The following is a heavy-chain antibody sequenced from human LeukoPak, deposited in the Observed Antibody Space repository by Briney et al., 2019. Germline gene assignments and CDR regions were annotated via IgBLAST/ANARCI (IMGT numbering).Heavy chain of an antibody. D-gene: IGHD1-26*01. CDR3: ARDGRRMGATTYPYYYYYGMDV. J-gene: IGHJ6*02. Sequence: ASVKVSCKASGYTFTSYGISWVRQAPGQGLEWMGWISAYNGNTNYAQKLQGRVTKTTDTSTSTAYMELRSLRSDDTAVYYCARDGRRMGATTYPYYYYYGMDVWGQGTTVTVSS. V-gene: IGHV1-18*01. CDR2: ISAYNGNT. CDR1: GYTFTSYG.